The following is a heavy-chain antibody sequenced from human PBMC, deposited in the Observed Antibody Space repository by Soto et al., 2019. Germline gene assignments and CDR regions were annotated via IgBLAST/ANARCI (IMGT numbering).Heavy chain of an antibody. CDR3: ARDPKGSGQGGMDV. D-gene: IGHD2-15*01. J-gene: IGHJ6*02. Sequence: GGSLRLSCAASGFTFSSYAMSWVRQAPGKGLEWVSAISGSGGSTYYADSVKGRFTISRDNSKNTLYLQMNSLRAEDTAVYYCARDPKGSGQGGMDVWGQGTTVTVSS. CDR1: GFTFSSYA. CDR2: ISGSGGST. V-gene: IGHV3-23*01.